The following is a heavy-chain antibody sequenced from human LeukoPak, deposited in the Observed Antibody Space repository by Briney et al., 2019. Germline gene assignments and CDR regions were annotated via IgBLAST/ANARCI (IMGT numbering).Heavy chain of an antibody. D-gene: IGHD3-10*01. V-gene: IGHV3-30*02. J-gene: IGHJ4*02. CDR2: IRYDGSNK. CDR1: GFTFSSYG. CDR3: ALNYYGSGSYFHYFDY. Sequence: GGSLRLSCAASGFTFSSYGMHWVRQAPGKGPEWVAFIRYDGSNKYNADSVKGRFTISRDNSKNTLYLQMNSLRAEDTAVYYCALNYYGSGSYFHYFDYWGQGTLVTVSS.